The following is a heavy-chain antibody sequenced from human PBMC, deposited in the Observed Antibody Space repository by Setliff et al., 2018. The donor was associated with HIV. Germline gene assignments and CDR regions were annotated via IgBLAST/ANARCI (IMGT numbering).Heavy chain of an antibody. CDR3: TRDLNLPGGEDFDT. CDR2: IRYDDTYK. CDR1: GFTFSSYG. D-gene: IGHD2-2*01. V-gene: IGHV3-30*02. Sequence: GGSLRLSCATSGFTFSSYGMHWVRQAPGKGLEWVAFIRYDDTYKFYADSLKGRFTISRDNAKNSLYLQMNSLRAEDTAMYYCTRDLNLPGGEDFDTWGQGTMVTVSS. J-gene: IGHJ3*02.